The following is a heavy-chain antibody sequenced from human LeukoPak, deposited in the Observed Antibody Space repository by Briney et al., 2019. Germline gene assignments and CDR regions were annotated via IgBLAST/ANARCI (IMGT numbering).Heavy chain of an antibody. D-gene: IGHD4-17*01. Sequence: GGSLRLSCAASGFTFRGYDMHWVRQATGKGLEWVSGVGTAGDTYYPGSVKGRFTISRENAKNSLYLQMNSLRAEDTALYYCAKARGYGDYESPDYWGQGTLVTVSS. CDR3: AKARGYGDYESPDY. V-gene: IGHV3-13*01. CDR1: GFTFRGYD. CDR2: VGTAGDT. J-gene: IGHJ4*02.